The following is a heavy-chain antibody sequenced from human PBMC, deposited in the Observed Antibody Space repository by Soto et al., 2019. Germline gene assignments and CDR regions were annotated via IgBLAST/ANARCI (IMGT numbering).Heavy chain of an antibody. CDR3: ARDFPIPNGVVINGVGG. Sequence: QVQLVESGGGVVQPGRSLRLSCAASGFTFSSYAMHWVRQAPGKGLEWVAVISYDGSNKYYADSVKGRFTISRDNSKNTLYLQMNSLRAEDTAVYYCARDFPIPNGVVINGVGGWGQGTLVTVSS. J-gene: IGHJ4*02. CDR1: GFTFSSYA. CDR2: ISYDGSNK. V-gene: IGHV3-30-3*01. D-gene: IGHD3-3*01.